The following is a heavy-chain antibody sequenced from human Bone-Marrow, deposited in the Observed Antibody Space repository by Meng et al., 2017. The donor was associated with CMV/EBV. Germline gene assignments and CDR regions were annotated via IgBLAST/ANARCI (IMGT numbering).Heavy chain of an antibody. J-gene: IGHJ5*02. CDR1: GYSISSGYY. D-gene: IGHD6-13*01. V-gene: IGHV4-38-2*02. Sequence: SETLSLTCTVSGYSISSGYYWGWIRQPPGKGLEWIGSIYHSGNSYYNPSLKSRVTISVDTSENQFSLKLSSVTAADTAVYYCARGRIPWYSSSWLNWFDPWGQGTLVTVSS. CDR2: IYHSGNS. CDR3: ARGRIPWYSSSWLNWFDP.